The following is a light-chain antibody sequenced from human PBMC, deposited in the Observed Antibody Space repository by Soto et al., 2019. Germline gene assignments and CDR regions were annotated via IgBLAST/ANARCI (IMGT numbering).Light chain of an antibody. CDR1: QSVSSSY. CDR3: QTHGTSPPSWT. CDR2: GAS. Sequence: EIVLTQSPGTLSLSPGERATLFCRASQSVSSSYLAWYQQKPGQAPRLLIYGASSMDTGIPDRFSGSGSGTEFTLTISRLEPEDFAVYYCQTHGTSPPSWTFGQGTKVEIK. V-gene: IGKV3-20*01. J-gene: IGKJ1*01.